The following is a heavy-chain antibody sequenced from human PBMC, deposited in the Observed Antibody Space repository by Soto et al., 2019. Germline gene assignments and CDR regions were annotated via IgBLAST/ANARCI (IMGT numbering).Heavy chain of an antibody. J-gene: IGHJ4*02. CDR2: ISGSGGST. D-gene: IGHD2-2*01. CDR1: GFTFSSYA. CDR3: AKDLSEDIVVVPAAMRVSVY. Sequence: GSLRLSCAASGFTFSSYAISWVRQAPGKGLEWVSAISGSGGSTYYADSVKGRFTISRDNSKNTLYLQMNSLRAEDTAVYYCAKDLSEDIVVVPAAMRVSVYWGQGTLVTVSP. V-gene: IGHV3-23*01.